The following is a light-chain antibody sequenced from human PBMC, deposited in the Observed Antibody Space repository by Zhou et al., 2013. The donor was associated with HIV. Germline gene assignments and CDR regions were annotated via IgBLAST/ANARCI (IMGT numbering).Light chain of an antibody. Sequence: EIVLTQSPGTLSLSPGERATLSCRASQTVTSNYLAWYQQRPGQPPRLLIYDASTRATGVPVRFSGSGSGTEFTLTIAGLQSEDVAVYYCQQYNRWPPLTFGGGTQVEIK. CDR3: QQYNRWPPLT. J-gene: IGKJ4*01. V-gene: IGKV3-15*01. CDR2: DAS. CDR1: QTVTSN.